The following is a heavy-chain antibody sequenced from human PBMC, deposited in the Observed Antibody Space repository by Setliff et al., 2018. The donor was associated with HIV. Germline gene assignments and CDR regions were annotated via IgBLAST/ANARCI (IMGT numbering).Heavy chain of an antibody. V-gene: IGHV4-34*01. CDR2: INHSGST. Sequence: PSETLSLTCAVYGGSFSGYYWRWNRQSPGKSLEWIGEINHSGSTNDNPSLKSRVTISVDTSKNQFSLKVTSVTAADTAVYYCARGGQWLERYFAFWGQGTLVTVSS. CDR3: ARGGQWLERYFAF. D-gene: IGHD6-19*01. J-gene: IGHJ4*02. CDR1: GGSFSGYY.